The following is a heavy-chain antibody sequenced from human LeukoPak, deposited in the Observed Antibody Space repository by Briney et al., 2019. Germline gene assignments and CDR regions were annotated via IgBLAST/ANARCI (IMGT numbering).Heavy chain of an antibody. CDR2: IRRDGSDK. CDR3: AKGDY. CDR1: AFTFTNYD. Sequence: QPGGSLRLSCAASAFTFTNYDFHWVRQAPGKGLEWVAFIRRDGSDKYYADSVKGRFTISRDNSKNILYSQMNSLRPEDTAVYYCAKGDYWGQGTLVTVSS. V-gene: IGHV3-30*02. J-gene: IGHJ4*02.